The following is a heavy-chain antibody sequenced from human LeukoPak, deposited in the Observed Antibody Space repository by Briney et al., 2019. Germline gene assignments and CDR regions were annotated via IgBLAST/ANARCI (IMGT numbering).Heavy chain of an antibody. CDR1: GFTFSSYE. CDR2: IKQDGSEK. Sequence: GGSLRLSCAASGFTFSSYEMNWVRQAPGKGLEWVANIKQDGSEKYYVDSVKGRFTISRDNAKNSLYLQMNSLRAEDTAVYYCARDSGSYFDYWGQGTLVTVSS. V-gene: IGHV3-7*01. CDR3: ARDSGSYFDY. J-gene: IGHJ4*02. D-gene: IGHD1-26*01.